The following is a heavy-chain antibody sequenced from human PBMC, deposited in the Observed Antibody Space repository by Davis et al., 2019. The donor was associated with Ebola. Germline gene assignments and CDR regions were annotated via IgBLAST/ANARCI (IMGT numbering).Heavy chain of an antibody. CDR3: ARLRLGELSFPYYYYYYGMDV. J-gene: IGHJ6*02. Sequence: SGPTLVKPTETLTLTCTVSGFSLSNARMGVSWIRQPPGKALEWLAHIFSNDEKSYSTSLKSRLTISKDTSKNQVVLTMTNMDPVDTATYYCARLRLGELSFPYYYYYYGMDVWGQGTTVTVSS. CDR2: IFSNDEK. CDR1: GFSLSNARMG. D-gene: IGHD3-16*02. V-gene: IGHV2-26*01.